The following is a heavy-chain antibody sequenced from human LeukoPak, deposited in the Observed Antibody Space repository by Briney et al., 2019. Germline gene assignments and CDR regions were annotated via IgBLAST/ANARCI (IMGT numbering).Heavy chain of an antibody. J-gene: IGHJ4*02. CDR2: IYTSGST. D-gene: IGHD6-13*01. CDR3: ARRIATSGGFDC. Sequence: SETLSLTCTVSGGSISSGSYYWSWIRQPAGKGLEWIGRIYTSGSTNYNPSLKSRVTISVDASKNQFSLKLSSVTAADTAVYYCARRIATSGGFDCWGRGTLVTVSS. V-gene: IGHV4-61*02. CDR1: GGSISSGSYY.